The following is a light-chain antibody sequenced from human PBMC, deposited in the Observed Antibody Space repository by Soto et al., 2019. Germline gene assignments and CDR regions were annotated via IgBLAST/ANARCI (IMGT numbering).Light chain of an antibody. Sequence: QSALTQPPSASGSPGQPVTISCTGTSSDVGGYNYVSWYQQHPGKAPKLMIYEVSKRPSGVPDRFSGSKSGNTASLTVSGLQAEDEADYYCSSYAGSNILYVFGTGTKVTVL. V-gene: IGLV2-8*01. CDR3: SSYAGSNILYV. J-gene: IGLJ1*01. CDR1: SSDVGGYNY. CDR2: EVS.